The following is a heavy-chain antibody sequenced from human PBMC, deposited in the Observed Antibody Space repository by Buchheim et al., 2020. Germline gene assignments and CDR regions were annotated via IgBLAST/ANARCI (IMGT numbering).Heavy chain of an antibody. D-gene: IGHD5-12*01. CDR3: VRDRSAYDWGY. V-gene: IGHV3-48*03. CDR2: ISTRGSVV. Sequence: EVHLVESGGGSVQPGGSLRLSCSASGFTFTKYEMNWVRQAPGKGLEWVSYISTRGSVVYYSASSKGRFTISIYTAKLSLSLPMNSLRAEDTAVYYCVRDRSAYDWGYWGHGTL. J-gene: IGHJ4*01. CDR1: GFTFTKYE.